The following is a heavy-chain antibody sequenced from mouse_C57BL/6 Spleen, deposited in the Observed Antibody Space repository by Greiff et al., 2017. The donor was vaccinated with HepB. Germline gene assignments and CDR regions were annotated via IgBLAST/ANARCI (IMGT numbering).Heavy chain of an antibody. D-gene: IGHD1-1*01. CDR2: IYPGDGDT. Sequence: VQLQQSGPELVKPGASVKISCKASGYAFSSSWMNWVKQRPGKGLEWIGRIYPGDGDTNYNGKFKGKATLTADKSSSTAYMQLSSLTSEDSAVYFCARLGYYGSTGYWGQGTTLTVSS. J-gene: IGHJ2*01. CDR1: GYAFSSSW. V-gene: IGHV1-82*01. CDR3: ARLGYYGSTGY.